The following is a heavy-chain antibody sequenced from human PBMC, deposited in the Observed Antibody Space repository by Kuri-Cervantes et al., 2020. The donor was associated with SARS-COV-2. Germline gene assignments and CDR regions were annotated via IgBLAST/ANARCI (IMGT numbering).Heavy chain of an antibody. D-gene: IGHD3-10*01. CDR1: GGSFSDVY. Sequence: SETLSLTCAVSGGSFSDVYWSWIRQPPGQGLEWIGEINHRGTTNYNPSLKSRVTISVDTSKNQFSLKLSSVTAADTAVYYCARLSPIGMVRGVAFDPWGQGTLVTVSS. CDR2: INHRGTT. J-gene: IGHJ5*02. CDR3: ARLSPIGMVRGVAFDP. V-gene: IGHV4-34*01.